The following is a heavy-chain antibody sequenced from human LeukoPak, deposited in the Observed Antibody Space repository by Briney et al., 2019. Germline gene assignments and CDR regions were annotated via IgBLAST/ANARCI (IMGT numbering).Heavy chain of an antibody. Sequence: ASVKVSCKASGYTFTSYGISWVRQAPGQGLEWMGWISAYTGNTNYAQKLQGRVTMTTDPSTSTAYMELRSLRSDDTAVYYCARAPHSSGWYGGGYYFDYWGQGTLVTVSS. D-gene: IGHD6-19*01. CDR1: GYTFTSYG. CDR3: ARAPHSSGWYGGGYYFDY. V-gene: IGHV1-18*01. J-gene: IGHJ4*02. CDR2: ISAYTGNT.